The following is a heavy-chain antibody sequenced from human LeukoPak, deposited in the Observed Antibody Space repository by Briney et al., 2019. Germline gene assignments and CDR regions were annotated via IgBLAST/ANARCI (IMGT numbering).Heavy chain of an antibody. Sequence: GGSLRLSCAASGFTFSSYAMSWVRQAPGKGLEWVSAISGSGGSTYYADSVKGRFTISRDNPKNTLYLQMNSLRAEDTAVYYCATTYGDYVFDYWGQGTLVTVSS. CDR1: GFTFSSYA. J-gene: IGHJ4*02. CDR3: ATTYGDYVFDY. V-gene: IGHV3-23*01. D-gene: IGHD4-17*01. CDR2: ISGSGGST.